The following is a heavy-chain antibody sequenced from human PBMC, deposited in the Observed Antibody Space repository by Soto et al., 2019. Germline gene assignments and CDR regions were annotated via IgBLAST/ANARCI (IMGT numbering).Heavy chain of an antibody. V-gene: IGHV2-5*02. Sequence: TLGKPTKTRTPPYPYKKISLSTTGVAVGWIRQPPGKALEWLALIYWDDDKQYSPSLKSRLTITKDTSKNQVVLTMTNMDPVDTATYYCTHLYKYGTYFFDYWGQGTLVTVSS. CDR3: THLYKYGTYFFDY. D-gene: IGHD5-18*01. CDR2: IYWDDDK. CDR1: KISLSTTGVA. J-gene: IGHJ4*02.